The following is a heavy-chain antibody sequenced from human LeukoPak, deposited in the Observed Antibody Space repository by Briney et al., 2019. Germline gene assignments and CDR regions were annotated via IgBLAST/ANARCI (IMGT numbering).Heavy chain of an antibody. CDR3: ARRYYYYYYMDV. V-gene: IGHV4-34*01. Sequence: PSETLSPTCAVYGGSFSGYYWSWIRQPPGKGLEWIGEINHSGSTNYNPSLKSRVTISVDTSKNQFSLKLSSVTAADTAVYYCARRYYYYYYMDVWGKGTKVTISS. CDR1: GGSFSGYY. CDR2: INHSGST. J-gene: IGHJ6*03.